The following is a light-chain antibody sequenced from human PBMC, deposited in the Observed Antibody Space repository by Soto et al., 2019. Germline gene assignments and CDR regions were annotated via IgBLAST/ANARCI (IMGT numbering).Light chain of an antibody. CDR1: QSITIS. CDR2: DAS. Sequence: EIVLTQSPATLSLSPGERATLSCRATQSITISLAWYQQKPGQPPRLLIYDASNRATGIPARFSGSGSGTDFTLTISSLEPEDFAVYYCQQRSIWPRLTFGGGTKVEIK. CDR3: QQRSIWPRLT. J-gene: IGKJ4*01. V-gene: IGKV3-11*01.